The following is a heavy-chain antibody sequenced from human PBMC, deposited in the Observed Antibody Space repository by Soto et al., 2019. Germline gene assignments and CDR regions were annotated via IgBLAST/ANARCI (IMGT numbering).Heavy chain of an antibody. J-gene: IGHJ5*02. CDR2: VKSKADGGTT. V-gene: IGHV3-15*06. CDR1: GFSFSDAW. CDR3: TTRGGP. Sequence: HLVESGGGLVKPGGSLRLSCTASGFSFSDAWMSWVRQAPGKGLEWVGRVKSKADGGTTNYAAHVNGRFLVSRDDSQNRLYLEMTSLTIEDSGVYFCTTRGGPWGQGALVTVSS.